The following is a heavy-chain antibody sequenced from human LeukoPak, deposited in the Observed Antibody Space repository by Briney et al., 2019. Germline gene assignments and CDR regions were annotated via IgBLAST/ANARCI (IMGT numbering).Heavy chain of an antibody. D-gene: IGHD3-10*01. CDR2: VYFGDSDI. J-gene: IGHJ4*02. Sequence: GESLKISCQGSGYSVTTSWIAWVRQMPGKGLEWMGIVYFGDSDIRYSPSFQGQVTISADKSISTAYLQWSSLRASDTAMYYCARYYSSSPGFDYWGQGTLVTVSS. CDR3: ARYYSSSPGFDY. V-gene: IGHV5-51*01. CDR1: GYSVTTSW.